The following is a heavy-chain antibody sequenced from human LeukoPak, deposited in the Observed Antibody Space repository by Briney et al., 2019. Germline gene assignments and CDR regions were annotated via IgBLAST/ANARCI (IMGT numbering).Heavy chain of an antibody. CDR1: GYTFIDYY. V-gene: IGHV1-2*02. D-gene: IGHD6-13*01. CDR3: AKVHGSYSSSWYNFDY. J-gene: IGHJ4*02. Sequence: ASVKVSCKTSGYTFIDYYMYWVRQAPGQGLELMGWINPNSGGTKYAQKFQGRVTMTRDTSISTAYMELSRLRSDDTAVYYCAKVHGSYSSSWYNFDYWGQGTLVTVSS. CDR2: INPNSGGT.